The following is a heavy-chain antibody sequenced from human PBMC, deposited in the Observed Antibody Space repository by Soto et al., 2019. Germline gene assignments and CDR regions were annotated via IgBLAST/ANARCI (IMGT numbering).Heavy chain of an antibody. CDR2: IYPGDSDT. CDR3: ARDRPFYCSGGSCYWSD. V-gene: IGHV5-51*01. D-gene: IGHD2-15*01. CDR1: GYSFTSYW. J-gene: IGHJ4*02. Sequence: GESLKISCKGSGYSFTSYWIGWVRQMPGEGLEWMGIIYPGDSDTRYSPSFQGQVTISADKSISTAYLQWSSLKASDTAMYYCARDRPFYCSGGSCYWSDWGQGTLVTVSS.